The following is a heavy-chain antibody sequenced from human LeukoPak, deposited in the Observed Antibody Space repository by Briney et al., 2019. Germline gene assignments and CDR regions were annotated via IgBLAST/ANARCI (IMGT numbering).Heavy chain of an antibody. CDR3: AKDWGVEVAMDDAFDI. Sequence: GGSLRLSCAASGFTFEDYVMHCVRQAPGKGLEWLSRISGDGDSTYYADSVKGRFTISRVNSKNSLYLQMHSLRTEDTALYYCAKDWGVEVAMDDAFDIWGQGTMVTVSS. J-gene: IGHJ3*02. CDR1: GFTFEDYV. D-gene: IGHD5-24*01. CDR2: ISGDGDST. V-gene: IGHV3-43*02.